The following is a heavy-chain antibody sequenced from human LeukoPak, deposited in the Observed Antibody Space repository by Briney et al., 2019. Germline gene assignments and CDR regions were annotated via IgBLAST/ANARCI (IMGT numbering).Heavy chain of an antibody. D-gene: IGHD4-11*01. CDR2: IYTSGST. CDR3: ARALRVTKAALDY. J-gene: IGHJ4*02. Sequence: KASETLSLTCTVSGGSISSGSYYWSWIRQPAGKGLEWIGRIYTSGSTNYNPSLKSRVTISVDTSKNQFSLKLSSVTAADTAVYCCARALRVTKAALDYWGQGTLVTVSS. V-gene: IGHV4-61*02. CDR1: GGSISSGSYY.